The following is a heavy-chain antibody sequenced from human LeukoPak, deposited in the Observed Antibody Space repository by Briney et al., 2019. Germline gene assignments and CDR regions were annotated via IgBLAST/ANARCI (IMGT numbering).Heavy chain of an antibody. D-gene: IGHD1-7*01. CDR3: ARSGWNYGINYLDY. CDR1: GGSISSYY. CDR2: ISYSGST. V-gene: IGHV4-59*01. Sequence: SETLSLTCTVSGGSISSYYWSWIRQPPGKGLEWIGYISYSGSTKYNPSLKSRVTISVDTSKNQFSLKLSSVTAADMAVYYCARSGWNYGINYLDYWGRGTQVTVSS. J-gene: IGHJ4*02.